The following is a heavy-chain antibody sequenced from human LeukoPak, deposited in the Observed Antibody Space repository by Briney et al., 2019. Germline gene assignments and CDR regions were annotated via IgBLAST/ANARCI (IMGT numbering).Heavy chain of an antibody. D-gene: IGHD6-6*01. V-gene: IGHV3-7*01. CDR2: IKQDGSGK. Sequence: PGGSLRLSCAASGFTFSSYWMSWVRQAPGKGLEWVANIKQDGSGKYYVDSVKGRFTISRDNAKNSLSLQMYSLRAEDTAVYYCAREYTSSYFDYWGQGALVTVSS. CDR1: GFTFSSYW. J-gene: IGHJ4*02. CDR3: AREYTSSYFDY.